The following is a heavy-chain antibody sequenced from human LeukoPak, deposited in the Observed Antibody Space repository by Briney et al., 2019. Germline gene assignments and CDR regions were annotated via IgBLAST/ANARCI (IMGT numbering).Heavy chain of an antibody. J-gene: IGHJ4*02. D-gene: IGHD5-18*01. CDR1: GGTFRSYA. Sequence: SVKVSCKASGGTFRSYAISWVRQAPGQGLEWMGGIIPIFGTANYAQKFQGRVTITADESTSTAYMELSSLRSEDTAVYYCARDGGYSYGFTPGNWGQGTLVTVSS. CDR2: IIPIFGTA. CDR3: ARDGGYSYGFTPGN. V-gene: IGHV1-69*13.